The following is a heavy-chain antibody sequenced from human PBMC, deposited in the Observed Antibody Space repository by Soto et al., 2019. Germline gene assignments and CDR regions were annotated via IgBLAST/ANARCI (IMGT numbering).Heavy chain of an antibody. CDR3: ATSSGALAASFPYYFDY. CDR2: ISSGSSTI. J-gene: IGHJ4*02. V-gene: IGHV3-11*01. D-gene: IGHD6-25*01. CDR1: GFRFNDYY. Sequence: PGGSLRLSCAATGFRFNDYYMTWIRQAPGKGLEWVSYISSGSSTIYYAHSVKGRFTISRDNAKNSLYLQMNSLRAEDTAEYYCATSSGALAASFPYYFDYWGQGTLVTVSS.